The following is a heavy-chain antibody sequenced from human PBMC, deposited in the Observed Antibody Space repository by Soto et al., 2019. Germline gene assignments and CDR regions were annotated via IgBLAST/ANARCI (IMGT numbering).Heavy chain of an antibody. V-gene: IGHV3-23*01. CDR3: AKRSSSSTFDY. D-gene: IGHD6-6*01. J-gene: IGHJ4*02. CDR2: ISGSDDST. Sequence: EVQLLESGGGLVQPGESLRLSCAASGFTFSSYAMSWVRQALGKGLEWVSVISGSDDSTYYADSVKGRFTISRDNSKNTLYLQMNSLRAEDTAAYYCAKRSSSSTFDYWGQGTLVTVSS. CDR1: GFTFSSYA.